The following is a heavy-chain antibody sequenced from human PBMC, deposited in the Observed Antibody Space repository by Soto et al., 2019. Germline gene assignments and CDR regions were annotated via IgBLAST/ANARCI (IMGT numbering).Heavy chain of an antibody. CDR3: ADSIFYYSMDV. V-gene: IGHV5-51*01. J-gene: IGHJ6*02. Sequence: XGSLKASWKCSGYTFTNYWLGLVPKMPGKGLEWMGIIYPGDSDTKYNPSFQGQVTITADKSITTTCLRWTSLKVSDTAIYYCADSIFYYSMDVWGQGTTVTVSS. CDR2: IYPGDSDT. CDR1: GYTFTNYW.